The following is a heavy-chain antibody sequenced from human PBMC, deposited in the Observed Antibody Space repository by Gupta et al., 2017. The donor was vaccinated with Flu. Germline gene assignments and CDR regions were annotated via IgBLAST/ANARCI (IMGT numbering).Heavy chain of an antibody. V-gene: IGHV3-23*01. D-gene: IGHD6-13*01. CDR3: AKDRSGNPAIDY. J-gene: IGHJ4*02. CDR1: GLTFSDYA. Sequence: EVQLLESGGALVQPGGSLRLSCAASGLTFSDYAMNWVRQAPGKGLEWVSTVGAGGDRTYYADSVMGRSTISRDNSKNTVYLQMNSLRGDDTAVYYCAKDRSGNPAIDYWGQGTLVTVS. CDR2: VGAGGDRT.